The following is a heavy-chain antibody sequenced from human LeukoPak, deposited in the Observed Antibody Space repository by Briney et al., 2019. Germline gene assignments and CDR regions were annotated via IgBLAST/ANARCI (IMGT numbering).Heavy chain of an antibody. CDR3: ARMDGRARLNWFDP. Sequence: ASVKVSCKASGYTFTSFGINWVRQATGQGLEWMGWMNPNTGNTGYAQKFQGRVTMTRDTSISTAYMELSSLRSDDTAVYYCARMDGRARLNWFDPWGQGTLATVSS. CDR2: MNPNTGNT. D-gene: IGHD3-16*01. J-gene: IGHJ5*02. CDR1: GYTFTSFG. V-gene: IGHV1-8*01.